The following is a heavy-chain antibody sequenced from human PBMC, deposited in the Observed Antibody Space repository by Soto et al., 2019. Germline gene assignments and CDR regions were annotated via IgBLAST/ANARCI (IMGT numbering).Heavy chain of an antibody. D-gene: IGHD6-6*01. V-gene: IGHV4-59*01. CDR3: ARGMYSSSQKSAYFDY. CDR1: GGSISSYY. J-gene: IGHJ4*02. CDR2: IYYSGST. Sequence: PSETLSLTCTVSGGSISSYYWSWIRQPPGKGLEWIGYIYYSGSTNYNPSLKSRVTISVDTSKNQFSLKLSSVTAADTAVYYCARGMYSSSQKSAYFDYWGQGTLVTVSS.